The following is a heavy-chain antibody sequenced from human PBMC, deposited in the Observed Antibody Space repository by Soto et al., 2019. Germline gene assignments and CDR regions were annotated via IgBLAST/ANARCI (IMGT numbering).Heavy chain of an antibody. D-gene: IGHD6-13*01. J-gene: IGHJ5*01. CDR3: ARDQQFRNWFDS. CDR1: GYTFSRYA. Sequence: SVKVSCKASGYTFSRYAIHWVRQAPGQRLERMGWINAGNGNTKYSQKFEGRVTLTTDTSANAVYMELSSLRFEDTALYYCARDQQFRNWFDSWGQGTLVTVSS. CDR2: INAGNGNT. V-gene: IGHV1-3*01.